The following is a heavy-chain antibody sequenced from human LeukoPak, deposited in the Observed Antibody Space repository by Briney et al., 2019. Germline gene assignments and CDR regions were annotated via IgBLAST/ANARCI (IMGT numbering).Heavy chain of an antibody. CDR3: ARGGDYYYGMDV. CDR1: GGSISSYY. CDR2: IYTSGST. J-gene: IGHJ6*02. Sequence: SETLSLTCTVSGGSISSYYWSWIRQPAGKGLEWIGRIYTSGSTNYNPSLKSRVTMSVDTSKNQLSLKLSSVNAADTAVDYCARGGDYYYGMDVWGQGTTVTVSS. V-gene: IGHV4-4*07. D-gene: IGHD3-10*01.